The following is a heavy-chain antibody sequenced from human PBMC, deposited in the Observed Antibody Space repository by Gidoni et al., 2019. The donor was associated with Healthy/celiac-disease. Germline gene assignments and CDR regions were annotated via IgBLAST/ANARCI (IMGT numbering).Heavy chain of an antibody. V-gene: IGHV3-30-3*01. Sequence: QVQLVESGGGVVQPGRSLRLSCAASGFTCSRYAMPWVRQAPGKGLEWVAVISYDGSNKYYADSVKGRFTISRDNSKNTLYLQMNSLRAEDTAVYYCAREEYCSSTSCYPPGWFDPWCQGTLVTVSS. CDR1: GFTCSRYA. D-gene: IGHD2-2*01. CDR3: AREEYCSSTSCYPPGWFDP. CDR2: ISYDGSNK. J-gene: IGHJ5*02.